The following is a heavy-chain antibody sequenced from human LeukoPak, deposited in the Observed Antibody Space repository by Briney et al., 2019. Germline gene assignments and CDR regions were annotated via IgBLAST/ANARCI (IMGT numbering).Heavy chain of an antibody. D-gene: IGHD3-10*01. CDR1: GGSISSYY. V-gene: IGHV4-59*01. Sequence: PSETLSLTCTVSGGSISSYYWNWIRQPPGKGLEWIGYIYYSGSTNYNPSLKSRVTISVDTSKNQFSLKLSSVTAADTAVYSCARDLSGSGSWSNYWGQGTLVTVSS. CDR2: IYYSGST. J-gene: IGHJ4*02. CDR3: ARDLSGSGSWSNY.